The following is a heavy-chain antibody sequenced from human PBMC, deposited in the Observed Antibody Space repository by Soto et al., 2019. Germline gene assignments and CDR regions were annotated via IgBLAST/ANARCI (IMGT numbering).Heavy chain of an antibody. CDR2: INQDTSYR. J-gene: IGHJ4*02. CDR1: GFRFSSYW. V-gene: IGHV3-7*01. D-gene: IGHD3-16*01. Sequence: LRLSCVASGFRFSSYWMTWVRQAPGKGLEWVAIINQDTSYRYYVDSVEGRFTISRDNAKSSVYLQMNSLRAEDTALYYCAKVGYNDWDFDRWGQGTLVTVSS. CDR3: AKVGYNDWDFDR.